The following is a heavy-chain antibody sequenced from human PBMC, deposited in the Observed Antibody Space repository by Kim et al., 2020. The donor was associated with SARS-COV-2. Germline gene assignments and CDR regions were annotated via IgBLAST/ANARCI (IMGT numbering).Heavy chain of an antibody. J-gene: IGHJ4*02. Sequence: SVKVSCKASGFTFTNSAMQWARQARGQRLEWIGWIVVASGKTNYAQKFQERVTITRDKSTSTVYMELTSLTSEDTAVYYCAGDWGDEVWFLWGQGTLVTVSS. CDR1: GFTFTNSA. CDR3: AGDWGDEVWFL. D-gene: IGHD3-10*01. CDR2: IVVASGKT. V-gene: IGHV1-58*02.